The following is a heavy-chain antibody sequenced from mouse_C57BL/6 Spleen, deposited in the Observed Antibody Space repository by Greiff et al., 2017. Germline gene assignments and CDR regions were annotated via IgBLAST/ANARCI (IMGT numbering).Heavy chain of an antibody. CDR3: AKLGRNWYFDV. Sequence: EVQLQQSGPELVKPGASVNISCKASGYSFTGYYMNWVKQSPEKSLEWIGEINPSTGGTTYNQKFKAKATLTVDKSSSTAYMQLKSLTSEDSAVYYCAKLGRNWYFDVWGTGTTVTVSS. J-gene: IGHJ1*03. CDR2: INPSTGGT. V-gene: IGHV1-42*01. D-gene: IGHD4-1*01. CDR1: GYSFTGYY.